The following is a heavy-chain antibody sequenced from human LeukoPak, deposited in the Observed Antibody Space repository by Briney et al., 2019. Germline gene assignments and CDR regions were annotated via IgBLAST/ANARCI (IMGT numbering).Heavy chain of an antibody. D-gene: IGHD2-2*01. CDR3: LGYCSSTSCYDCRDYFDY. J-gene: IGHJ4*02. V-gene: IGHV4-39*01. CDR2: IYYSGST. CDR1: GGSISSSSYY. Sequence: SETLSLTCTVSGGSISSSSYYWGWIRQPPGKGLEWIGCIYYSGSTYYNPSLKSRVPISVDTSKNQFSLRLSSGTATAPPLNYWLGYCSSTSCYDCRDYFDYWGQGTLVTVSS.